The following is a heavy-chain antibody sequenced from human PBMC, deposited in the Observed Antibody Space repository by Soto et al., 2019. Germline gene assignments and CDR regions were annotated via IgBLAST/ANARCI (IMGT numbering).Heavy chain of an antibody. CDR3: ARVRMVRGADAFDI. Sequence: QVQLVESGGGVVQPGRSLRLSCAASGFTFSSYGMHWVRQAPGKGLEWVAVIWYDGSNKYYADSVKGRFTISRDNSKNTLYLQMSSLRAEDTAVYYCARVRMVRGADAFDIWGQGTMVTVSS. CDR2: IWYDGSNK. J-gene: IGHJ3*02. V-gene: IGHV3-33*01. D-gene: IGHD3-10*01. CDR1: GFTFSSYG.